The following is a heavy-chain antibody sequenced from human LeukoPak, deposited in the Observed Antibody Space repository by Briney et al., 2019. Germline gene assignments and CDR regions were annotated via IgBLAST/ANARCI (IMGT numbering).Heavy chain of an antibody. D-gene: IGHD1-26*01. J-gene: IGHJ4*02. CDR2: ISSSSSYL. CDR3: ASLASIVGATISY. Sequence: GGSLRLSCAASGFTFSSYSMNWVRQAPGKGLEWVSSISSSSSYLYYADSVKGRFTISRDNAKNSLYLQMNSLRAEDTAVYYCASLASIVGATISYWGQGTLVTVSS. V-gene: IGHV3-21*01. CDR1: GFTFSSYS.